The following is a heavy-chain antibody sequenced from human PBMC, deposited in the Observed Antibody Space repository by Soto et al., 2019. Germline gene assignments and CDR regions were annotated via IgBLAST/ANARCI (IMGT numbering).Heavy chain of an antibody. CDR2: ISGSGGST. Sequence: EVQLLESGGGLVQPGGSLRLSCAASGFTFSSYAMSWVRQAPGKGLEWVSAISGSGGSTYYADSVKGRFTISRDNSKNTLYLQMNSLRAEDTAVYYCAKDLDLLRYFHWFHYDAFDIWGQGTMVTVSS. J-gene: IGHJ3*02. CDR1: GFTFSSYA. D-gene: IGHD3-9*01. V-gene: IGHV3-23*01. CDR3: AKDLDLLRYFHWFHYDAFDI.